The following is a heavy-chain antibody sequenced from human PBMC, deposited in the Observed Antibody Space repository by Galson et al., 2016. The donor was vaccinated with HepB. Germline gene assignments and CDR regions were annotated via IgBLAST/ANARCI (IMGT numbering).Heavy chain of an antibody. D-gene: IGHD4-17*01. CDR1: GFRFSSYG. Sequence: SLGLSCATSGFRFSSYGMHWVRQAPGKGLEWLASIWYDGTKKNYAASVKGRLTISKDKGRMTFSGANSKDTLYLQMNSLGTEDTAVYYCARASGDLFDYWGQGTLVTVSS. CDR2: IWYDGTKK. V-gene: IGHV3-33*01. J-gene: IGHJ4*02. CDR3: ARASGDLFDY.